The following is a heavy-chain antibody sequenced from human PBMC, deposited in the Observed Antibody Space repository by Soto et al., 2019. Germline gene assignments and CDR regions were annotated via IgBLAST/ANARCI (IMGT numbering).Heavy chain of an antibody. J-gene: IGHJ4*02. Sequence: PGGSLRLSCAASGFTFSSYSMNWVRQAPGKGLEWVSYISSSSSSKYYADSVKGRFTISRDNAKNSLYLQMNSLRDEDTAVYYCARGLYGSGSYVFDYWGQGTLVTVSS. CDR3: ARGLYGSGSYVFDY. V-gene: IGHV3-48*02. D-gene: IGHD3-10*01. CDR1: GFTFSSYS. CDR2: ISSSSSSK.